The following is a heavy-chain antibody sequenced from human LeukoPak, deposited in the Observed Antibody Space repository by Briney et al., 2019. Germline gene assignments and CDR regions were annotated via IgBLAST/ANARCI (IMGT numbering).Heavy chain of an antibody. CDR3: ARGIDRGFGSGFDP. D-gene: IGHD3-10*01. J-gene: IGHJ5*02. CDR2: INSDGSST. CDR1: GFTFTNYW. V-gene: IGHV3-74*01. Sequence: GGSLRLSCAASGFTFTNYWMHWVRQDPGKGLVWVSRINSDGSSTSYADSVRGRFTISRDNAKNTLYLQMNSLRAEDTAVYYCARGIDRGFGSGFDPWGQGTLVTVSS.